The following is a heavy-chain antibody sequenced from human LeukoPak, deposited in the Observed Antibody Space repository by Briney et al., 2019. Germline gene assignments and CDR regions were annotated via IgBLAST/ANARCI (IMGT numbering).Heavy chain of an antibody. V-gene: IGHV3-30-3*01. CDR2: ISYDGSNK. Sequence: PGRSLRLSCAASGLTFSDDAMHWVRQAPGKGLEWVVVISYDGSNKYYADSVKGRFTISRDNSKNTLYLQMNSLRAEDTAVYYCARDYYDSSGYYHWFDPWGQGTLVTVSS. J-gene: IGHJ5*02. CDR3: ARDYYDSSGYYHWFDP. CDR1: GLTFSDDA. D-gene: IGHD3-22*01.